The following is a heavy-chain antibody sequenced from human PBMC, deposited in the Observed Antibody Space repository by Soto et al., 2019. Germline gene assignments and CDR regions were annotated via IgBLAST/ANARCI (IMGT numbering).Heavy chain of an antibody. D-gene: IGHD3-16*01. Sequence: QVQLQQSGPGLVKPSETLSLTCTVSGGSVSSASYYWSWIRQPPGKGLEWIGYVYYTGSANYNPSLKSRVTISVDTSKNQFSLKLNSVTAADTAVYYCARRKGEPTGRAFDIWGQGTMVTVSS. CDR2: VYYTGSA. CDR3: ARRKGEPTGRAFDI. J-gene: IGHJ3*02. V-gene: IGHV4-61*01. CDR1: GGSVSSASYY.